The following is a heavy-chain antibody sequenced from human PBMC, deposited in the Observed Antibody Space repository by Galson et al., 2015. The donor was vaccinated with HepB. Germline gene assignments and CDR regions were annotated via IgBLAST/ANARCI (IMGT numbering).Heavy chain of an antibody. D-gene: IGHD2-21*02. J-gene: IGHJ4*02. V-gene: IGHV4-59*01. CDR3: ARDGGYCGGDCGYYDH. CDR2: IYYNGNT. CDR1: GGSIGSYY. Sequence: LSLTCTVSGGSIGSYYWNWIRQPPGKGLEWIGYIYYNGNTNYNPPLKSRVTMSVDMSKNQFSPKLNSATAADTAVYYCARDGGYCGGDCGYYDHWGQGTLVTVSS.